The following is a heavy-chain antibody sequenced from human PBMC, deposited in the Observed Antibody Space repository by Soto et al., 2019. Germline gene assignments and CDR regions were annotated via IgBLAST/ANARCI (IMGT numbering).Heavy chain of an antibody. V-gene: IGHV1-3*01. Sequence: ASVKVSCKPSGYTFTTYPLHWVRQAPGQSLEWMGWINPAKGDTGYSQNFQGRVTITRDASASKAYMELSSLRSEDTAVYFCARKDYFGSGIYYFDYWG. CDR2: INPAKGDT. J-gene: IGHJ4*01. CDR3: ARKDYFGSGIYYFDY. D-gene: IGHD3-10*01. CDR1: GYTFTTYP.